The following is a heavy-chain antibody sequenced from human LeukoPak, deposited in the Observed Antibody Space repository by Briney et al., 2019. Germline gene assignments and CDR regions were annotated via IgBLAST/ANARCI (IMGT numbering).Heavy chain of an antibody. J-gene: IGHJ4*02. CDR2: IYYSGST. V-gene: IGHV4-30-4*08. Sequence: PSETLSLTCSVSGGSISSSSDYWGWVRQPPGKGLEWIGYIYYSGSTYYNPSLKSRVTISVDTSKNQFSLKLSSVTAADTAVYYCAREVIDSSGYYFYFDYWGQGALVTVSS. CDR1: GGSISSSSDY. D-gene: IGHD3-22*01. CDR3: AREVIDSSGYYFYFDY.